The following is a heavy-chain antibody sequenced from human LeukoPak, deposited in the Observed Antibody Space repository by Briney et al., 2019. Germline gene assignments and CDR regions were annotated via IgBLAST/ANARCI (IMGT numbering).Heavy chain of an antibody. V-gene: IGHV3-21*01. D-gene: IGHD3-9*01. Sequence: GGSLRLSCAASGFTFSSYSMSWVRQAPGKGLEWVSSISSSSSYIYYADSVKGRFTISRDNAKNSLYLQMNSLRAEDTAVYYCARANDNYYYYYMDVWGKGTTVTVSS. CDR3: ARANDNYYYYYMDV. CDR2: ISSSSSYI. J-gene: IGHJ6*03. CDR1: GFTFSSYS.